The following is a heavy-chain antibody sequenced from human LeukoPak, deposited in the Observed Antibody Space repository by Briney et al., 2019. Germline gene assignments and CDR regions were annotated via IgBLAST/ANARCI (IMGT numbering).Heavy chain of an antibody. J-gene: IGHJ4*02. Sequence: GGSLRLSCAASGFTVSSYGMHWVRQAPGKGLEWVAFIRYDGSNKYYADSVKGRFTISRDNSKNTLYLQMNSLRAEDTAVYYCAKDYSSSWACFDYWGQGTLVTVSS. CDR1: GFTVSSYG. CDR2: IRYDGSNK. D-gene: IGHD6-13*01. V-gene: IGHV3-30*02. CDR3: AKDYSSSWACFDY.